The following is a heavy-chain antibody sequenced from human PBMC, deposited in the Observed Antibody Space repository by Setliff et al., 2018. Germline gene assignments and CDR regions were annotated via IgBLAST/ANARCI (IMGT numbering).Heavy chain of an antibody. V-gene: IGHV4-39*01. CDR3: ASRRTGPGGWFDY. D-gene: IGHD1-26*01. J-gene: IGHJ5*01. CDR2: IYYSGTT. Sequence: WVRLAPGKGLEWIGTIYYSGTTYYSPSLKSRVTISVDTSKNQFSLKLTSVTAADTAIYYCASRRTGPGGWFDYWGQETLVTVSS.